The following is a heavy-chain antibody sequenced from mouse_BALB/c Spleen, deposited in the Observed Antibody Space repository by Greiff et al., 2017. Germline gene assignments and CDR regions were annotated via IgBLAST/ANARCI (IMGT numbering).Heavy chain of an antibody. J-gene: IGHJ4*01. CDR3: ARAYGNFFYAMDY. Sequence: VQLQESGPGLVAPSQSLSITCTVSGFSLTSYGVHWVRQPPGKGLEWLGVIWAGGSTNYNSALMSRLSISEDNSKSQVFLKMNSLQTDDTAMYYCARAYGNFFYAMDYWGQGTSVTVSS. D-gene: IGHD2-1*01. CDR1: GFSLTSYG. V-gene: IGHV2-9*02. CDR2: IWAGGST.